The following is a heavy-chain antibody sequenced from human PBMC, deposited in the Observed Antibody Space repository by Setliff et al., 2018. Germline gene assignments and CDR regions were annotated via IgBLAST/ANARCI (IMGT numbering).Heavy chain of an antibody. CDR2: VYYSGTT. CDR3: ARGGTYRYFDY. CDR1: GGSINNYY. J-gene: IGHJ4*02. D-gene: IGHD3-16*02. V-gene: IGHV4-59*01. Sequence: SETLSLTCTVSGGSINNYYWSWIRQPAGKGLEFIGYVYYSGTTNYDPSFKSRVTMSVDTSKKQFSLRLRSVTAADTALYFCARGGTYRYFDYWGQGALVTVSS.